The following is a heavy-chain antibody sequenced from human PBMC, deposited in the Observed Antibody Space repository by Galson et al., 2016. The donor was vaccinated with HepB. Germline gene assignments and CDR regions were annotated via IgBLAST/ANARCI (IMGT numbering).Heavy chain of an antibody. V-gene: IGHV3-21*06. J-gene: IGHJ4*02. CDR1: GFTFSSYS. CDR3: AIHYDILTGYFYGYYFDY. CDR2: ISSSSSYI. D-gene: IGHD3-9*01. Sequence: SLRLSCAASGFTFSSYSMNWVRQAPGKGLEWVSSISSSSSYIYYADSVKGRFTISRDNAKNSLYLQMNSLRAEDTAVYYCAIHYDILTGYFYGYYFDYWGQGTLVTVSS.